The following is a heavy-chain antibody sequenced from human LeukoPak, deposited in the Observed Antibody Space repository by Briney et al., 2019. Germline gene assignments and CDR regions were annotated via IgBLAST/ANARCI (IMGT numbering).Heavy chain of an antibody. CDR2: ISSSGTTI. V-gene: IGHV3-11*04. CDR1: GFTFSDYY. J-gene: IGHJ5*02. Sequence: GGSLRLSCAASGFTFSDYYMSWIRQAPGKGLEWVSYISSSGTTIYYAGSVKGRFTISRDNAKNSLYLQMNGLRAEDTAVYYCAREWGAAAGFNWFDPWGQGTLVTVSS. CDR3: AREWGAAAGFNWFDP. D-gene: IGHD6-13*01.